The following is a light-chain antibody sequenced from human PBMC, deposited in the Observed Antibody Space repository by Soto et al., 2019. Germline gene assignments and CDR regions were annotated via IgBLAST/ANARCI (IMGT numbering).Light chain of an antibody. Sequence: EVVMTQSPATLSVSPGERATLSCRASQSINNDLAWYQHKPGQAPRLLIYGASTRAIGVPARLSGSGSGTEFTLTIDSLQSDDFAVYYCQQYDNWPPITFGQGTRLEIK. V-gene: IGKV3-15*01. J-gene: IGKJ5*01. CDR2: GAS. CDR3: QQYDNWPPIT. CDR1: QSINND.